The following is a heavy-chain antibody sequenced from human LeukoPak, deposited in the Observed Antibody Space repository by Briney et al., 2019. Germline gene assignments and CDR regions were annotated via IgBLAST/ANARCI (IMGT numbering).Heavy chain of an antibody. D-gene: IGHD3-10*01. CDR2: ISYDGSNK. J-gene: IGHJ4*02. CDR3: VAGRLAHFDY. Sequence: GGSLRLSCAASGFTFSSYGMHWVRQAPGKGLEWVAVISYDGSNKYYADSVKGRFTISRDNTKNTLYLQMNSLRAEDTAVYYCVAGRLAHFDYWGQGTLVTVSS. CDR1: GFTFSSYG. V-gene: IGHV3-30*03.